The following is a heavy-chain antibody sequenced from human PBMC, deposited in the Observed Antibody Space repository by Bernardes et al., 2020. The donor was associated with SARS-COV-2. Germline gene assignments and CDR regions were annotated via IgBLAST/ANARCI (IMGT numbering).Heavy chain of an antibody. CDR2: IYNSAA. D-gene: IGHD3-22*01. V-gene: IGHV4-59*01. J-gene: IGHJ2*01. CDR3: ARGLLLGWYFDL. Sequence: SATLSLTRTVSGDSISSYYWTWIRQPPGKGLEWIGYIYNSAANYNPSLKSRLGISVDTSKNQFSLRLNSVTAADTAVYYCARGLLLGWYFDLWGRGTLVTVSS. CDR1: GDSISSYY.